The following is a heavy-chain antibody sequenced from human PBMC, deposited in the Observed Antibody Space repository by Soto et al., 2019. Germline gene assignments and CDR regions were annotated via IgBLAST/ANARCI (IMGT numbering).Heavy chain of an antibody. D-gene: IGHD3-9*01. Sequence: PSETLSLTCTVSGGSISSYYWSWIRQPPGKGLEWIGYIYYSGSTNYNPSLKSRVTISVDTSKNQFSLKLSSVTAADTAVYYCARVEEYDILTGPRDAFDIWGQGTMVTVSS. V-gene: IGHV4-59*01. J-gene: IGHJ3*02. CDR2: IYYSGST. CDR3: ARVEEYDILTGPRDAFDI. CDR1: GGSISSYY.